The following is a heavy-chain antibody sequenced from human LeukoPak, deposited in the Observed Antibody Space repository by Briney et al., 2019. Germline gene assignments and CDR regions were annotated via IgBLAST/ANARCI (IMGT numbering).Heavy chain of an antibody. CDR3: ARAPPRYIKTTDAHIP. J-gene: IGHJ5*02. CDR1: GYTFSSYD. V-gene: IGHV1-8*01. D-gene: IGHD3-16*02. Sequence: ASVKVSCKASGYTFSSYDIHWVRQASGQGLEWIGWINPNRENTGYAQQFQGRVSMTRNTSISTAYMELSSLRSDDTAMYYCARAPPRYIKTTDAHIPWGQGTLVTVSS. CDR2: INPNRENT.